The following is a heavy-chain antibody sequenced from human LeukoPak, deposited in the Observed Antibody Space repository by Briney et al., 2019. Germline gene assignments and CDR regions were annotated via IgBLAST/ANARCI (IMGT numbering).Heavy chain of an antibody. CDR3: AALGITMIGGV. D-gene: IGHD3-10*02. CDR1: GFTFSSYE. Sequence: GGSLRLSCAASGFTFSSYEMNWVRQAPGKGLEWVSYISSSGSTIYYADSVKGRFTISRDNSKNTLYLQMNSLRAEDTAVYYCAALGITMIGGVWGKGTTVTISS. J-gene: IGHJ6*04. CDR2: ISSSGSTI. V-gene: IGHV3-48*03.